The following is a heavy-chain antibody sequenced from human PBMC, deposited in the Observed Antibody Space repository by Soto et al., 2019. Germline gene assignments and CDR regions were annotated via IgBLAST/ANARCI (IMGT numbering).Heavy chain of an antibody. CDR3: AKDLRAVAVSGMDV. J-gene: IGHJ6*02. V-gene: IGHV3-9*01. CDR2: ISWNSGSI. D-gene: IGHD6-19*01. Sequence: PGGSLRLSCAASGFTFDDYAMHWVRQAPGKGLEWVSGISWNSGSIGYADSVKGRFTISRDNAKNSLYLQMNSLRAEDTALYYCAKDLRAVAVSGMDVWGQGTTVTVS. CDR1: GFTFDDYA.